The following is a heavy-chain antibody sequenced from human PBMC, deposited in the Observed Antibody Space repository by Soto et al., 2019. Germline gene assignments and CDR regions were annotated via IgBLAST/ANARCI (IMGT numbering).Heavy chain of an antibody. CDR3: AKDWVGSGYKRTGWAFTDY. Sequence: ASVKVSCKASGYTFTVYYMHWVRQAPGQGLEWMGWINPNSGGTNYAQKFQGRVTMTKNTLYLQMNSLRAEDTAVYYCAKDWVGSGYKRTGWAFTDYWGQGTLVTVSS. CDR1: GYTFTVYY. J-gene: IGHJ4*02. D-gene: IGHD3-22*01. V-gene: IGHV1-2*02. CDR2: INPNSGGT.